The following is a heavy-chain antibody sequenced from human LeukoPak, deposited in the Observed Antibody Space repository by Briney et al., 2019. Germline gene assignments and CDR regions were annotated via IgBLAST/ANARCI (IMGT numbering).Heavy chain of an antibody. V-gene: IGHV4-61*02. CDR2: TTGNI. D-gene: IGHD3-10*01. J-gene: IGHJ5*02. Sequence: SETLSLTCSVSDDSLRNGGFYWSWIRQPAGKGLEWIGRTTGNIQFNPSLKSRVSMSTDKSKNQFFLNLRSVTAADTAVYYCAKGGERFGSGSYNWFDPWGRGILVTVSS. CDR3: AKGGERFGSGSYNWFDP. CDR1: DDSLRNGGFY.